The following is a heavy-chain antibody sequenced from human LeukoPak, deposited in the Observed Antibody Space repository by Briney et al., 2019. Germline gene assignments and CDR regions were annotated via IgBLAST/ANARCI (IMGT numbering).Heavy chain of an antibody. CDR1: GFTFSSYS. CDR3: AREYYYDSSGYYYYYYYMDV. Sequence: GGSLRLSCAASGFTFSSYSMNWVRQAPGKGLEWVSSISSSSSYIYYADSVKGRFTISRDNAKNSLYLQMNSLRAEDTALYYCAREYYYDSSGYYYYYYYMDVWGKGTTVTVSS. J-gene: IGHJ6*03. CDR2: ISSSSSYI. D-gene: IGHD3-22*01. V-gene: IGHV3-21*04.